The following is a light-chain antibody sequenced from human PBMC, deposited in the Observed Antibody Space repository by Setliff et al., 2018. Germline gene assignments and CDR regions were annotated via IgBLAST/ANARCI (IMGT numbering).Light chain of an antibody. V-gene: IGLV2-14*01. CDR2: EVT. J-gene: IGLJ2*01. CDR3: SSYTTSTTRV. Sequence: SVLTQPASVSGSPGQSITISCTGTSSDVGGYNYVSWYQQHAGKAPKLMIYEVTNRPPGVSDRFSGSKSGNTASLTISGLQAEDEADYYCSSYTTSTTRVFGGGTKVTVL. CDR1: SSDVGGYNY.